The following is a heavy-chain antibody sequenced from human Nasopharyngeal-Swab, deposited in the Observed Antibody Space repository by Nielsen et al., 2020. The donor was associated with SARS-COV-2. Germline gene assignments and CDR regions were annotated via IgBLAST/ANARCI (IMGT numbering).Heavy chain of an antibody. CDR2: IYYSGST. CDR1: GGSFSTYY. Sequence: SETLSLTCTVSGGSFSTYYWNWLRQPPGKGLEWIGHIYYSGSTNYSPSLKSRVTISVDTSKNQFSLKLSSVTAADTAVYYCARAAYNTIGWFDPWGQGTLVTVSS. J-gene: IGHJ5*02. V-gene: IGHV4-59*01. D-gene: IGHD3-3*01. CDR3: ARAAYNTIGWFDP.